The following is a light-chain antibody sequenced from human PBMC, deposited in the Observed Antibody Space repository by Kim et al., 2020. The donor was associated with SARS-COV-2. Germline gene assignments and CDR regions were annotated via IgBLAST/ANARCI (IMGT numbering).Light chain of an antibody. CDR1: QSIGSH. J-gene: IGKJ4*01. CDR3: QQSYATPYT. V-gene: IGKV1-39*01. Sequence: ASVGDRVTITCRASQSIGSHLNWYQQKPGTAPKLLIYVVASLQSGVPSRFSGSGSGTDFTLTISSLQPEDFATYYCQQSYATPYTFGGGTKVDIK. CDR2: VVA.